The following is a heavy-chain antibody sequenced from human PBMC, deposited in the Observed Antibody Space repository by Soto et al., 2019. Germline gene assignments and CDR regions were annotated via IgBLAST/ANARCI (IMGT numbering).Heavy chain of an antibody. CDR1: GFTFTRYS. J-gene: IGHJ4*02. CDR3: ARESEDLTSNFDY. V-gene: IGHV3-21*01. Sequence: VGSLRLSCAASGFTFTRYSMNWVRQAPGKGLEWVSSISSTTNYIYYADSMKGRFTVSRGNAKNSVYLEMNSLSAEDTAVYYCARESEDLTSNFDYWGQGTLVTVSS. CDR2: ISSTTNYI.